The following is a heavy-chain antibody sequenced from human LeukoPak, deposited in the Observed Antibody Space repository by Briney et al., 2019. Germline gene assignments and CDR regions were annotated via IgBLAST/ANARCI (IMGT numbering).Heavy chain of an antibody. V-gene: IGHV4-30-2*01. J-gene: IGHJ3*02. CDR2: IYHSGST. D-gene: IGHD3-3*01. CDR3: ARDTKSSDAFDI. CDR1: GGSISSGGYS. Sequence: PSETLSLTCAVSGGSISSGGYSWSWIRQPPGKGLEWIGYIYHSGSTYYNPSLKSRVTISVDRSKNQLSLKLSSVTAADTAVYYCARDTKSSDAFDIWGQGTMVTVSS.